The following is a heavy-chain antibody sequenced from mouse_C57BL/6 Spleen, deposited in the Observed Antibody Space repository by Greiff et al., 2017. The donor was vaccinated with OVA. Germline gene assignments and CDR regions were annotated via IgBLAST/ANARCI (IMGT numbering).Heavy chain of an antibody. CDR2: ISYSGST. CDR3: AREDYSNYVRYFDV. D-gene: IGHD2-5*01. CDR1: GYSITSGYD. Sequence: EVKLQESGPGMVKPSQSLSLTCTVTGYSITSGYDWHWIRHFPGNKLEWMGYISYSGSTNYNPSLKSRISITHDTSKNHFFLKLNSVTTEDTATYYCAREDYSNYVRYFDVWGTGTTVTVSS. J-gene: IGHJ1*03. V-gene: IGHV3-1*01.